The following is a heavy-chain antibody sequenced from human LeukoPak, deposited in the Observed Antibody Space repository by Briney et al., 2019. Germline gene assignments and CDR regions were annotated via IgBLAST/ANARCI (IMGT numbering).Heavy chain of an antibody. CDR3: ARSPWGGEVGDREWFDP. J-gene: IGHJ5*02. V-gene: IGHV1-18*01. Sequence: ASVKVSCKASGYTFTSYGISWVRQAPGQGLEWMGWISAYNGNTNYAQKLQGRVTMTTDTSTSTAYMELRSLRSDDTAVYYCARSPWGGEVGDREWFDPWGQGTLVTVSS. CDR1: GYTFTSYG. CDR2: ISAYNGNT. D-gene: IGHD3-16*01.